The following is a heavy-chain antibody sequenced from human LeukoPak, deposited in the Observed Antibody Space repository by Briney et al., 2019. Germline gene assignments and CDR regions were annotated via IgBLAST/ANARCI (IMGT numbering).Heavy chain of an antibody. Sequence: ASVKVSCKTSGYTFTRYDINWVRQATGQRLEWMGWMNPNSGNTGYAQKFQGRVTMTRNTSISTAYMELSSLRSEDTAVYYCLFYGPAAILGWGQGTLVTVSS. D-gene: IGHD2-2*01. CDR1: GYTFTRYD. V-gene: IGHV1-8*01. CDR2: MNPNSGNT. CDR3: LFYGPAAILG. J-gene: IGHJ4*02.